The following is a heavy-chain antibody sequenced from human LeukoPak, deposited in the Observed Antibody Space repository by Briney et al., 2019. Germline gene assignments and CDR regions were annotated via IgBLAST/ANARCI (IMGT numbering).Heavy chain of an antibody. V-gene: IGHV1-8*03. CDR1: GYTFTSYD. D-gene: IGHD1-1*01. J-gene: IGHJ5*02. CDR3: ARDIAGTTLGGWFDP. CDR2: MNPNSGNT. Sequence: ALVKVSCKASGYTFTSYDINWVRQATGQGLEWMGWMNPNSGNTGYAQKFQGRVTITRNTSTTTAYMELSNLRSEDTAVYYCARDIAGTTLGGWFDPWGQGTLVTVSS.